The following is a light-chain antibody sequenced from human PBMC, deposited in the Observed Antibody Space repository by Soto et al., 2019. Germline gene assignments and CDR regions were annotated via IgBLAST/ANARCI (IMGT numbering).Light chain of an antibody. CDR3: SSYTSSSTLYV. Sequence: QSALTQPASVSGSPGQSITISCTGTSSDVGGYNYVSWYQQHPGKAPKLMIYDVSNRPSGVSNRFSGSKSGNTASLTISGLQAGDEADYYCSSYTSSSTLYVLGTGTKLTVL. CDR1: SSDVGGYNY. J-gene: IGLJ1*01. V-gene: IGLV2-14*01. CDR2: DVS.